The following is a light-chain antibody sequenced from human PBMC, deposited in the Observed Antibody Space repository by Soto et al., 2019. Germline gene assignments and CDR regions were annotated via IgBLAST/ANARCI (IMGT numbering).Light chain of an antibody. Sequence: QSALTQPPSASGSPGQSVTISCTGTSSDVGGYNYVSWYQQHPGKAPKLMIYEVSKRPSGVPDRFSGSKSGNTASLTVSGLQAEDEADYYCSSYVGSNFHVLFGGGTKVTVL. J-gene: IGLJ2*01. CDR1: SSDVGGYNY. CDR3: SSYVGSNFHVL. V-gene: IGLV2-8*01. CDR2: EVS.